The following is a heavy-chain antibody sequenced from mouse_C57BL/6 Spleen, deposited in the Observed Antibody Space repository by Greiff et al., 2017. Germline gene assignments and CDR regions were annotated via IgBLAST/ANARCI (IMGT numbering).Heavy chain of an antibody. CDR3: TRDGNWYFDV. CDR1: GFTFSSYA. CDR2: ISSGGDYI. Sequence: EVQRVESGEGLVKPGGSLKLSCAASGFTFSSYAMSWVRQTPEKRLEWVAYISSGGDYIYYADTVKGRFTISRDNARKTLYLQLSSLKSEDTAMYYCTRDGNWYFDVWGTGTTVTVSS. V-gene: IGHV5-9-1*02. J-gene: IGHJ1*03. D-gene: IGHD2-1*01.